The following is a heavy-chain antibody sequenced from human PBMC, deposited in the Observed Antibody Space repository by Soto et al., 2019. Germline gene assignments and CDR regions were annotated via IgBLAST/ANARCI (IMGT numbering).Heavy chain of an antibody. J-gene: IGHJ6*03. Sequence: PGGSLRLSCAASGFTFNNYAMNWVRQAPGRGLEWVSAISPSGDSTYYADSVKGRFTISRDNSKNTLYLQMNSLRAEDTAVYYCAKDTRQWLVDNYYMDVWGKGTTVTVSS. CDR2: ISPSGDST. CDR3: AKDTRQWLVDNYYMDV. CDR1: GFTFNNYA. V-gene: IGHV3-23*01. D-gene: IGHD6-19*01.